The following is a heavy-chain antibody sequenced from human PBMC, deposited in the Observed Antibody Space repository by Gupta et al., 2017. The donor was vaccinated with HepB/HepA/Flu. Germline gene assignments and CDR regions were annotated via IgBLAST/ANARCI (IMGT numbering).Heavy chain of an antibody. CDR1: GFTVHNNY. V-gene: IGHV3-66*01. CDR3: ARNPGASEWS. Sequence: VRLVGSWGALVQAGGSLILSCVASGFTVHNNYMGWVRQAPGKGLDWVSFIYSNGRTYFADSVKGRFSVSRDSSKNTMFLQMNSLRAADTATYYCARNPGASEWSWGQGTLVTVSS. CDR2: IYSNGRT. J-gene: IGHJ5*02. D-gene: IGHD3-3*01.